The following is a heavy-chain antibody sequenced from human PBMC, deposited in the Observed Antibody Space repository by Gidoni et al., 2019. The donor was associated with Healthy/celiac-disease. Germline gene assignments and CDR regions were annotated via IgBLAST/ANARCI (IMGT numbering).Heavy chain of an antibody. CDR1: GGSFSGYY. V-gene: IGHV4-34*01. J-gene: IGHJ4*02. Sequence: QVQLQQWGAGLLKPSETLSLTSAVYGGSFSGYYWRWIRQPPGKGLEWIGEINHSGSTNYNPSLKSRVTISVDTSKNQFSLKLCSVTAADTAVYYCARSLTYGSGPPHFDYWGQGTLVTVSS. CDR3: ARSLTYGSGPPHFDY. CDR2: INHSGST. D-gene: IGHD3-10*01.